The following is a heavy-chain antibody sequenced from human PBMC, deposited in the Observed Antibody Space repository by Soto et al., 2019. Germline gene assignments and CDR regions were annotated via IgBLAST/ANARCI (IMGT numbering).Heavy chain of an antibody. J-gene: IGHJ4*02. CDR1: GGSFSGYY. Sequence: SETLSLTCAVSGGSFSGYYWSWIRQPPGKGLEWIGEINHSGSTNYNPSLKSRFTISVDKSKNQLSLQLSTVTAADTAVYYCARGPLFDHWGQGTLVTVSS. CDR3: ARGPLFDH. CDR2: INHSGST. V-gene: IGHV4-34*01.